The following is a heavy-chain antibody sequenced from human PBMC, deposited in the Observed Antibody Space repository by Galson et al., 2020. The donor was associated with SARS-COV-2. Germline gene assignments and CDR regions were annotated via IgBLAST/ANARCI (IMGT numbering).Heavy chain of an antibody. CDR3: ARDNYDDYGDYLGFDY. Sequence: QLGESLKISCAASGFTFSSYAMHWVRQAPGKGLEWVAVISYDGSNKYYADSVKGRFTISRDNSKNTLYLQMNSLRAEDTAVYYCARDNYDDYGDYLGFDYWGQGTLVTVSS. CDR2: ISYDGSNK. V-gene: IGHV3-30*04. CDR1: GFTFSSYA. J-gene: IGHJ4*02. D-gene: IGHD4-17*01.